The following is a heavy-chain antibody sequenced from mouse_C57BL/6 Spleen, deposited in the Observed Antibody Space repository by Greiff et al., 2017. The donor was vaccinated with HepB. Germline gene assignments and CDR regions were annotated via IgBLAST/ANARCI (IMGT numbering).Heavy chain of an antibody. CDR2: IDPSDSET. CDR1: GYTFTSYW. D-gene: IGHD2-4*01. Sequence: QVQLQQPGAELVRPGSSVKLSCKASGYTFTSYWMHWVKQRPIQGLEWIGNIDPSDSETHYNQKFKDKATLTVDKSSSTAYMQLSSLTSEDSAVYYCARKRIYYDYEGYVDYWGQGTTLTVSS. CDR3: ARKRIYYDYEGYVDY. V-gene: IGHV1-52*01. J-gene: IGHJ2*01.